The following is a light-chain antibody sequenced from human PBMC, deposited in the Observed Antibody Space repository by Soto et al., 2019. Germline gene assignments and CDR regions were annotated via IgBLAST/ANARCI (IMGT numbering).Light chain of an antibody. J-gene: IGKJ4*01. CDR2: GAS. CDR3: QQYHHWPVT. V-gene: IGKV3-15*01. CDR1: QSVTIN. Sequence: ILLTQSPDTLSVSPGERVTLSCRASQSVTINLAWYQHTPGQSPRLLISGASSGATGLPSRFSGSGSGTDFTLTINSLQSEDAAVYYCQQYHHWPVTFGGGTKWIS.